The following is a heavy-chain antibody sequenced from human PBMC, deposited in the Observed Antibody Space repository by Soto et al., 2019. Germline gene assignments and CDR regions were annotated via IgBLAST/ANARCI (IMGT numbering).Heavy chain of an antibody. CDR1: AGSIRSGDYY. J-gene: IGHJ4*02. CDR3: AGELGTFYFDH. Sequence: QVQLQESGPGLVKPSQTPSLTCTVSAGSIRSGDYYWTWIRQPPGKGLEWIGYIDHSGSAYYNPSIKSRATISIDTSNNQFSLKMTSVTAADTAVYYCAGELGTFYFDHWGQGTLVTVSS. V-gene: IGHV4-30-4*01. D-gene: IGHD7-27*01. CDR2: IDHSGSA.